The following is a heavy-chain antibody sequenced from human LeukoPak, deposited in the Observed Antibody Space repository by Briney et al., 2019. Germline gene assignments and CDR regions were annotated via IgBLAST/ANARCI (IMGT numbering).Heavy chain of an antibody. CDR1: GYTFTSYD. V-gene: IGHV1-8*01. CDR2: MNPNRGDT. Sequence: ASVKVSCKASGYTFTSYDIHWVRQATGQGLEWMGRMNPNRGDTDYAQKFQGRVTMTRDTSISTAYMELRSLRSDDTAVYYCAGVGVLELRAFDIWGQGTMVTVSS. CDR3: AGVGVLELRAFDI. J-gene: IGHJ3*02. D-gene: IGHD1-7*01.